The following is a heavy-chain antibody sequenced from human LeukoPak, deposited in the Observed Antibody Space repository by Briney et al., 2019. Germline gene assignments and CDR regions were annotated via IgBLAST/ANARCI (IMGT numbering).Heavy chain of an antibody. J-gene: IGHJ3*02. V-gene: IGHV1-2*02. CDR2: INPNSGGT. Sequence: ASVKVSCKASGYTFTGYYMHWVRQAPGQGLEWMGWINPNSGGTNYAQKFQGRVTMTRDTSISTAYMELSRLRSDDTAVYYCARGERLGDSSGYYLHAFDIWGQGTMVTVSS. CDR1: GYTFTGYY. CDR3: ARGERLGDSSGYYLHAFDI. D-gene: IGHD3-22*01.